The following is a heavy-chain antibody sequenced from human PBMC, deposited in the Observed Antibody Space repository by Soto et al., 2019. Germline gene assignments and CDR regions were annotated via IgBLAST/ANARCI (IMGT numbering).Heavy chain of an antibody. Sequence: QVQLVQSGAEVKKPGASVKVSCKTSGYTFTSYGFSWVRQAPGQGLEWMGWISAYNGNTNYAQKLQGRVTMTTDTSTSTAYMEPRSLRADDTAVYYFAAPLSYSYGLDYWGQGTLVTVSS. J-gene: IGHJ4*02. V-gene: IGHV1-18*01. CDR3: AAPLSYSYGLDY. CDR1: GYTFTSYG. D-gene: IGHD5-18*01. CDR2: ISAYNGNT.